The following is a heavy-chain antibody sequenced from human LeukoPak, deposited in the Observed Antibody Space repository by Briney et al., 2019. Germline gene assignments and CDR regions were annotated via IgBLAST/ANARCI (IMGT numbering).Heavy chain of an antibody. Sequence: PGGSLRLSCAASGFTFSSYWMSWVRQAPGKGLEWVANIKQDGSEKYYVDSVKGRFTISRDNAKNSLYLQMNSLRAEDTAVYYCARDQSDILTGYYMDAFDIWGQGTMVTVSS. V-gene: IGHV3-7*01. D-gene: IGHD3-9*01. CDR3: ARDQSDILTGYYMDAFDI. CDR2: IKQDGSEK. CDR1: GFTFSSYW. J-gene: IGHJ3*02.